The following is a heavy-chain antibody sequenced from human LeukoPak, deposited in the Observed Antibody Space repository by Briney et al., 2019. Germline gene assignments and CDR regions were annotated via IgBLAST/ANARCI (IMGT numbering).Heavy chain of an antibody. Sequence: ASVSVSCNVSGYTFTGYYMHWVRPPPGHGLEWMGLIHPNSGGTNYAKKFQGRVTTTRGTSTRTACMEPSRLMSADTSVSYCGRSGHSYGYDYWGQGTLVTVSS. V-gene: IGHV1-2*02. J-gene: IGHJ4*02. CDR1: GYTFTGYY. D-gene: IGHD5-18*01. CDR3: GRSGHSYGYDY. CDR2: IHPNSGGT.